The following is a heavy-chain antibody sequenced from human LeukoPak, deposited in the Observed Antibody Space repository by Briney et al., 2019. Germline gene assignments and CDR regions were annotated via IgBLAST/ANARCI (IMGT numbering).Heavy chain of an antibody. CDR2: ISWNSGSI. Sequence: GGSLRLSCAASGFTFDDYAMHWVRQAPGKGLEWVSGISWNSGSIGYADSVKGRFTISRDNAKNSLYLQMNSLRAEDTALYYCATARAVNFDYWGQGTLVTVSS. V-gene: IGHV3-9*01. CDR1: GFTFDDYA. D-gene: IGHD6-19*01. J-gene: IGHJ4*02. CDR3: ATARAVNFDY.